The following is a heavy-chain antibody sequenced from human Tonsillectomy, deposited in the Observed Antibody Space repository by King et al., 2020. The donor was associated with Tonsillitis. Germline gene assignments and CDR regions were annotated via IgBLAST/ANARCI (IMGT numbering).Heavy chain of an antibody. CDR2: IAYDGRNK. CDR3: AXAXXYYGXGXPGXXDY. CDR1: GFTFSGYA. D-gene: IGHD3-10*01. V-gene: IGHV3-30*01. J-gene: IGHJ4*02. Sequence: VQLVESGGGVVQPGRSLRLSCAASGFTFSGYAMHWVRQAPGKGLEWVALIAYDGRNKYYADSVKGRFTISRDNSKNTLYLQMDSLRGEDTAVYYCAXAXXYYGXGXPGXXDYWXXXTL.